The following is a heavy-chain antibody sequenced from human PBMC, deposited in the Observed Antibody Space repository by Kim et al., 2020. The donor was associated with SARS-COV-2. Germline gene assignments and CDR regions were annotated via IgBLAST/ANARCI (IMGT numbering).Heavy chain of an antibody. CDR3: ARGSMVRGGYFDY. CDR2: IYSGGST. Sequence: LSLTCAASGFTVSSNYMSWVRQAPGKGLEWVSVIYSGGSTYYADSVKGRFTISRDNSKNTLYLQMNSLRAEDTAVYYCARGSMVRGGYFDYWGQGTL. J-gene: IGHJ4*02. V-gene: IGHV3-66*01. D-gene: IGHD3-10*01. CDR1: GFTVSSNY.